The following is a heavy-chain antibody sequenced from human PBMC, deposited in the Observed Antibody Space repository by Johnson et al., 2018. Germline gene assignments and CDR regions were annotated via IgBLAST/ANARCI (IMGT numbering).Heavy chain of an antibody. CDR3: ERDEGRYSYYGMDV. V-gene: IGHV3-21*01. CDR2: IISSTNYV. Sequence: VQLVQSGGGLVKPGGSXRLSCAASGFIFSSYTMNWVRQAPGKGLEWVSSIISSTNYVYYAASLEGRFTISRDNAKHSLYLQMNSLRAEDTAVYFCERDEGRYSYYGMDVWGQGTTVTVSS. CDR1: GFIFSSYT. J-gene: IGHJ6*02.